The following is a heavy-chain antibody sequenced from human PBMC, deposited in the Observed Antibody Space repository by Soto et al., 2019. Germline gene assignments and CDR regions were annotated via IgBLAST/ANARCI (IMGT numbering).Heavy chain of an antibody. D-gene: IGHD3-16*02. CDR3: ARAGLRLEELSKRGPFDY. Sequence: GGSLRLSCAASGFSFNNYAMSWVRQAPGKGLEWVSTISFSGFTTYYADSVKGRFTISRDNSKNTLYLQMSSLRAEDTAVYYCARAGLRLEELSKRGPFDYWGQGSLVTVSS. V-gene: IGHV3-23*01. CDR1: GFSFNNYA. J-gene: IGHJ4*02. CDR2: ISFSGFTT.